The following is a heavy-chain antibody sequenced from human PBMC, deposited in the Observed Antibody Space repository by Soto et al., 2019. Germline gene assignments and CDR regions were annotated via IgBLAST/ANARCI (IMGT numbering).Heavy chain of an antibody. J-gene: IGHJ4*02. CDR1: GFTFNNAW. CDR2: IKSKTDGGTT. CDR3: TTAENYYDSSSFHY. Sequence: GGSLRLSCVASGFTFNNAWVNWVRQAPGRGLEWVGRIKSKTDGGTTDYAALVKGRFTISRDDSKTTLYLQMNGLKTEDTAVYYCTTAENYYDSSSFHYWGQGTLVTVSS. D-gene: IGHD3-22*01. V-gene: IGHV3-15*01.